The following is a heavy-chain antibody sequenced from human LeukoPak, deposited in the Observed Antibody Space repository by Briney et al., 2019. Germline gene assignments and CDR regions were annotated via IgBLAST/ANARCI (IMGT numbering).Heavy chain of an antibody. Sequence: ASVKVSCKASGYTFTGYYMHWVRQAPGQGLEWMGWINPNSGGTNYAQKFQGRVTMTRDTSISTAYMELSRLRSDDTAVYYCARDPGVQLFAGTLANDYWGQGTLVTVSS. CDR3: ARDPGVQLFAGTLANDY. CDR1: GYTFTGYY. CDR2: INPNSGGT. V-gene: IGHV1-2*02. D-gene: IGHD3-3*01. J-gene: IGHJ4*02.